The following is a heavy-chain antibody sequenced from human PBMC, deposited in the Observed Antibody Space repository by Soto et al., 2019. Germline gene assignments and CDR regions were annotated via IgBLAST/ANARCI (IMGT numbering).Heavy chain of an antibody. CDR1: VGSCNSGAYY. CDR2: LSYRGTT. Sequence: KTSESLSLTGTVSVGSCNSGAYYWGWILRHPGKGLEWIGYLSYRGTTYYSPSLKSRLTMSLDTSKNQFSLELNSVTAADTAVYYCARVSATGTCWFGPWGPGTLVTVSS. CDR3: ARVSATGTCWFGP. D-gene: IGHD6-13*01. V-gene: IGHV4-31*03. J-gene: IGHJ5*02.